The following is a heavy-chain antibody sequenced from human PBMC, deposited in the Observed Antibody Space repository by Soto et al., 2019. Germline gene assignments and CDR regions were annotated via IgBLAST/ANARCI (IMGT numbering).Heavy chain of an antibody. V-gene: IGHV2-5*02. J-gene: IGHJ4*02. CDR1: GFSLSTSGVG. D-gene: IGHD3-3*01. CDR3: AHRPANDFSTGYYPFDY. CDR2: IYWDDGK. Sequence: SGPTLVNPXQTLTLTCTFSGFSLSTSGVGVAWIRQPPGKALEWLALIYWDDGKRYSPSLKTRLNITKDTSKNQVVLTLTNVDPVDTATYYCAHRPANDFSTGYYPFDYWGQGSLVTVSS.